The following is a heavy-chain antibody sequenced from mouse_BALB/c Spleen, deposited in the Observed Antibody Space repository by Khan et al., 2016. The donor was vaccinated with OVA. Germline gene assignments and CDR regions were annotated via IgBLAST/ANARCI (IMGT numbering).Heavy chain of an antibody. V-gene: IGHV1-4*01. CDR3: AREGPGAWFAY. D-gene: IGHD4-1*01. CDR1: GYTFTSYT. J-gene: IGHJ3*01. Sequence: VQLQQSGAELARPGASVKMSCKASGYTFTSYTMHWVKQRPGQGLEWIGYINPSSGYTNYNQKFKDKATLTADKSSSTAYMQLSSLTSEDSAVYYCAREGPGAWFAYWGQGTLVTVSA. CDR2: INPSSGYT.